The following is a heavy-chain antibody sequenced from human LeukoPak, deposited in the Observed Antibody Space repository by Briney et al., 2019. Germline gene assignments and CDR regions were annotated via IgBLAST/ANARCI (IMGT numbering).Heavy chain of an antibody. J-gene: IGHJ6*02. CDR1: GGSISSGGYS. CDR2: IYHSGST. CDR3: AGFATQEYYYYCGMDV. V-gene: IGHV4-30-2*01. Sequence: SQTLSLTCAVSGGSISSGGYSWSWIRQPPGKGLEWIGYIYHSGSTYYNPSLKSRVTISVDRSKNQFSLKLSSVTAADTAVYYCAGFATQEYYYYCGMDVWGQGTTVTVSS.